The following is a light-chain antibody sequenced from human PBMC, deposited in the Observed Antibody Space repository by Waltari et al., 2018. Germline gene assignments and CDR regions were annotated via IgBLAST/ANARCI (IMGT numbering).Light chain of an antibody. CDR2: LGS. CDR3: MEALQSVT. V-gene: IGKV2-28*01. CDR1: QSLLHSNGYNY. J-gene: IGKJ5*01. Sequence: DIVMTQSPLSLPVTPGAPASISCSSSQSLLHSNGYNYLDWYLQKPGQSPQILIYLGSNRASGVPGRFSGSGSGTDFTLKISRVEAEDAGVYYCMEALQSVTFGQGTRLEIK.